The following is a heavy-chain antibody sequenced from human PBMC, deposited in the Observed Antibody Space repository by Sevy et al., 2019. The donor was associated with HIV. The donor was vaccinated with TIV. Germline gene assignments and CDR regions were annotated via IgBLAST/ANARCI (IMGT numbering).Heavy chain of an antibody. V-gene: IGHV3-33*01. CDR3: ARDKLPPVMVTMVRGALSYFFDY. J-gene: IGHJ4*02. CDR2: IWYDGTNK. D-gene: IGHD3-10*01. CDR1: GFTFSSYG. Sequence: GGSLRLSCAASGFTFSSYGMHWVRQAPDKGLEWVAVIWYDGTNKYYADSVKGRFTISRDNSKNTLYLQMSSLRAEDTAVYYCARDKLPPVMVTMVRGALSYFFDYRGQGTLVTVSS.